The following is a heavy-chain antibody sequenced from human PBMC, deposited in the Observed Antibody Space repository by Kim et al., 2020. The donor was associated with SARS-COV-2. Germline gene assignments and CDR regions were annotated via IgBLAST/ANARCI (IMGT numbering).Heavy chain of an antibody. J-gene: IGHJ4*02. D-gene: IGHD2-15*01. Sequence: TIYYAASVKGRFTISRDNAKNSLYLQMNSLRAEDTAVYYCARDRWYYFDYWGQGTLVTVSS. CDR2: TI. V-gene: IGHV3-48*04. CDR3: ARDRWYYFDY.